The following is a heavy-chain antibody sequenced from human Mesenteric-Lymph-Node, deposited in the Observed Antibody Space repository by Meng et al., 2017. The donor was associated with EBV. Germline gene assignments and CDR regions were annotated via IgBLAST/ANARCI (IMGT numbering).Heavy chain of an antibody. Sequence: QVEVQESGPGLAKPSGTLSLTCTVSGGSISSSNWWSWVRQPPGKGLEWIGEIYHSGSTNYNPSLKSRVTISVDKSKNQFSLKLSSVTAADTAVYYCASHRYCSSTSCSWFDPWGQGTLVTVSS. CDR2: IYHSGST. CDR1: GGSISSSNW. V-gene: IGHV4-4*02. D-gene: IGHD2-2*01. CDR3: ASHRYCSSTSCSWFDP. J-gene: IGHJ5*02.